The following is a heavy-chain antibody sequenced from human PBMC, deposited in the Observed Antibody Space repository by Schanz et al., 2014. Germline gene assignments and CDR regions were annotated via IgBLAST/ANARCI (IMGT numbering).Heavy chain of an antibody. CDR3: ARAPVTVGPYHYYMDV. Sequence: QVQLVQSGAEVKKPGSSVKVSCKASGGTFSSSTLTWVRQAPGQGLEWMGWMNSKTGNTGYAQRFQGRVTMTADKSTSTVYMEVSGLRSEDAAVYYCARAPVTVGPYHYYMDVWGKGTTVTVSS. V-gene: IGHV1-69*08. J-gene: IGHJ6*03. D-gene: IGHD4-17*01. CDR1: GGTFSSST. CDR2: MNSKTGNT.